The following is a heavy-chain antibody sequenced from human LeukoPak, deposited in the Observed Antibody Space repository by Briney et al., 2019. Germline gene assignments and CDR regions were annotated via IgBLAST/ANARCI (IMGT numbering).Heavy chain of an antibody. V-gene: IGHV3-7*03. Sequence: GGSLRLSCAPSEFTPSSFWMIWVRQAPRNGLEWVARTRPVGRERYFVESVKGRFTLSRDNAKDSLNLQMNSLRAEDTAVYYCARRSGGDAFDMWGQGTMVTVSS. J-gene: IGHJ3*02. CDR2: TRPVGRER. CDR1: EFTPSSFW. CDR3: ARRSGGDAFDM. D-gene: IGHD2-15*01.